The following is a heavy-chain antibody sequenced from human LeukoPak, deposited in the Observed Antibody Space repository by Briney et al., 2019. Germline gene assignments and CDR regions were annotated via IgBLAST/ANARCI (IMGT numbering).Heavy chain of an antibody. D-gene: IGHD6-19*01. Sequence: PGGSLRLSCAASGLTFSRDWMHWVRQAPGKGLVWVSRINSDGGSTSYADSVKGRFTISRDNAKNTMYLQMNSLRDEDTAVYYCARDSSGWYRPFDYWGQGTLVTVSS. CDR3: ARDSSGWYRPFDY. CDR2: INSDGGST. CDR1: GLTFSRDW. V-gene: IGHV3-74*01. J-gene: IGHJ4*02.